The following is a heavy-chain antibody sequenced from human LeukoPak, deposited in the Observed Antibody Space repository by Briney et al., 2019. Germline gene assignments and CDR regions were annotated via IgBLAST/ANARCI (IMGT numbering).Heavy chain of an antibody. Sequence: GASVKVSCKASGYTFPGYYMHWVRQAPGQGLGWMGWINPNSGGTNYAQKFQGRVTMTRDTSISTAYMELSRLRSDDTAVYYCARARLIVGASGFDYWGQGTLVTVSS. J-gene: IGHJ4*02. V-gene: IGHV1-2*02. CDR3: ARARLIVGASGFDY. D-gene: IGHD1-26*01. CDR1: GYTFPGYY. CDR2: INPNSGGT.